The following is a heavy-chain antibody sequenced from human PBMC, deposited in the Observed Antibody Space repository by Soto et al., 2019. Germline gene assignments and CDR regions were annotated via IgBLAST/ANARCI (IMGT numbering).Heavy chain of an antibody. CDR1: GGSFSGYY. Sequence: SETLSLTCAVYGGSFSGYYWSWVRQPPGKGLEWIGEINHSGSTNYNPSLKSRVTISVDTSKNQFSLKLSSVTAADTAVYYCARLVRVKGYSYGYGLYPVWGQGATVTVSS. CDR3: ARLVRVKGYSYGYGLYPV. V-gene: IGHV4-34*01. CDR2: INHSGST. D-gene: IGHD5-18*01. J-gene: IGHJ6*02.